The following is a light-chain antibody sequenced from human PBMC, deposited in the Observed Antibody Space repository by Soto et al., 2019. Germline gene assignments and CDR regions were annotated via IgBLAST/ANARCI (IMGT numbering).Light chain of an antibody. V-gene: IGKV1-39*01. CDR1: LNIGDS. CDR2: GAS. J-gene: IGKJ1*01. CDR3: LAPYNPPRT. Sequence: TYVGERVTITCSASLNIGDSLSWFQQKAGKPPTQLIYGASALQCGVPVRFSGSPSGTDFPLTTRNMQREHYATYDCLAPYNPPRTFAEGTKVDIK.